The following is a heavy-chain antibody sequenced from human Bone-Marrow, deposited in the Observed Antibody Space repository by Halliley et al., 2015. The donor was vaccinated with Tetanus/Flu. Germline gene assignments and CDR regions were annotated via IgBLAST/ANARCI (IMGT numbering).Heavy chain of an antibody. CDR3: ARGLRWFGGTATIFNY. D-gene: IGHD3-10*01. CDR2: IFDSGDT. CDR1: GDSISGSAYY. Sequence: TLSLTCAVSGDSISGSAYYWGWIRQPPGKGLEWIGHIFDSGDTYYDPSLKSRVAISVDTSKIQFSLKLSSVTPADTAVYFCARGLRWFGGTATIFNYWGQGTLVPVSS. J-gene: IGHJ4*02. V-gene: IGHV4-39*01.